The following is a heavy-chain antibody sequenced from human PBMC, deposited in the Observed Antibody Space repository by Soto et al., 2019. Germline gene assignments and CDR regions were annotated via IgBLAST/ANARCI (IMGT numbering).Heavy chain of an antibody. CDR3: SRPRISSGYYPGPFQH. J-gene: IGHJ1*01. Sequence: PGGSLRLSCTASGFTFGDFAMSWFRQAPGKGLECVGFIRSKAYGGTTEYAASVKGRFTISRDDSKSIAYLQMSSLKTEDTAVYYCSRPRISSGYYPGPFQHWGQGTLVTVSS. CDR1: GFTFGDFA. D-gene: IGHD3-22*01. CDR2: IRSKAYGGTT. V-gene: IGHV3-49*03.